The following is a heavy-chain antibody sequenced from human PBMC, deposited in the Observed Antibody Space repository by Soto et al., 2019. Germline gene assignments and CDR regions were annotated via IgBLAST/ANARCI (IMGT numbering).Heavy chain of an antibody. Sequence: SGAVSGFSLSDYYMICLRQAPVKVLEWVSYTSISICYTNYADSVNSRCPISRDTAKISLYLQMNSLRAEDTAVYYCARGHTGRGWGQGTLVTVSS. V-gene: IGHV3-11*06. D-gene: IGHD3-10*01. CDR1: GFSLSDYY. J-gene: IGHJ4*02. CDR2: TSISICYT. CDR3: ARGHTGRG.